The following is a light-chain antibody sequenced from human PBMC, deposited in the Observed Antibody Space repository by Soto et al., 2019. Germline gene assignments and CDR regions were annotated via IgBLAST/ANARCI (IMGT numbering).Light chain of an antibody. J-gene: IGKJ5*01. CDR1: QSVGRY. V-gene: IGKV3-11*01. Sequence: EMVLNQSRATLSLSPWEKATLSCRASQSVGRYFAWYQQKTGQAPRVLIYDASKRATGIPARLSGSGYGTDFTITISSIETEDSEVYYCQQRSSWPGTFGGGTRLEI. CDR3: QQRSSWPGT. CDR2: DAS.